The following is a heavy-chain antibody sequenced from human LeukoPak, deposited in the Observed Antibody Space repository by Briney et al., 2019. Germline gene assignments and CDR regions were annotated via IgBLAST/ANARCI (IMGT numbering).Heavy chain of an antibody. V-gene: IGHV3-30*02. CDR2: IRYDGSNK. CDR1: GFTFSSYG. Sequence: GGSLRLSCAASGFTFSSYGMHWVRQAPGKGLEWVAFIRYDGSNKYYADSVKGRFTISRDNSKNTLYLQMNSLRAEDTAVYYCARTLSGSYRLYFDYWGQGTLVTVSS. J-gene: IGHJ4*02. D-gene: IGHD1-26*01. CDR3: ARTLSGSYRLYFDY.